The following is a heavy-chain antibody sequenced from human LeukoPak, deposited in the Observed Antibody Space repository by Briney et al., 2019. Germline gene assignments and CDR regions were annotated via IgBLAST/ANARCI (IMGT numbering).Heavy chain of an antibody. CDR3: ARRVGATTYPDWFDP. CDR2: INHSGST. Sequence: SETLSLTCAVYGGSFSDYYWSWIRQPPGKGLEWIGEINHSGSTNYNPSLKSRLTISVDTSKKQFSLKLSSVTAADTAVYYCARRVGATTYPDWFDPWGQGTLVTVSS. J-gene: IGHJ5*02. CDR1: GGSFSDYY. D-gene: IGHD1-26*01. V-gene: IGHV4-34*01.